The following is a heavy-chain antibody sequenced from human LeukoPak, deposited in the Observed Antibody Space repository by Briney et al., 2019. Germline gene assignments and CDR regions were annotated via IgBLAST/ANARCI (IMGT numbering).Heavy chain of an antibody. D-gene: IGHD1-14*01. CDR2: INTYNLHT. CDR3: ARDGPRGYFQH. V-gene: IGHV1-18*01. CDR1: GYTFTSYG. Sequence: ASVKVSCNTSGYTFTSYGISWVRQAPGQGLEYMGWINTYNLHTNYAQKLPGRVTLTTDTSTSTAYLELRSLRSDGTAVYYCARDGPRGYFQHWGQGTLITVSS. J-gene: IGHJ1*01.